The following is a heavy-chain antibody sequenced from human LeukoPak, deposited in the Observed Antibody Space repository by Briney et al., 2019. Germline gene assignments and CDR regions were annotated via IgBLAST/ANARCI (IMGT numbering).Heavy chain of an antibody. CDR3: AREGSSGTLEWWFDP. CDR2: INAGNGNT. D-gene: IGHD6-19*01. J-gene: IGHJ5*02. CDR1: GYTFITYA. V-gene: IGHV1-3*01. Sequence: ASVKVSCKASGYTFITYAMHWVRRAPGQRLEWMGWINAGNGNTKYSQKFQGRVTITRDTSASTAYMELSSLRSEDTAVYYCAREGSSGTLEWWFDPWGQGTLVTVSS.